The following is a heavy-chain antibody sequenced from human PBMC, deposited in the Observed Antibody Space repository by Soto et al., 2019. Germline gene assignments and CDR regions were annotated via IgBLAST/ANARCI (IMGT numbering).Heavy chain of an antibody. J-gene: IGHJ5*02. CDR3: ARSTVTTKPDWFDP. CDR2: IYYSGST. CDR1: GGSISSGDYY. D-gene: IGHD4-17*01. Sequence: KPSETLSLTCTVSGGSISSGDYYWSWIRQPPGKGLEWIGYIYYSGSTYYNPSLKSRVTISVDTSKNQFSLKLSSVTAADTAVYYCARSTVTTKPDWFDPWGQGTLVTVSS. V-gene: IGHV4-30-4*01.